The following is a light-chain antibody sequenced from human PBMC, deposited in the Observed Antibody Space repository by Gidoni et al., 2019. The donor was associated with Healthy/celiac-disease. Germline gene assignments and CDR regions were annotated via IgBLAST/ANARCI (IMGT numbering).Light chain of an antibody. CDR1: QSVLYSSNNKNY. CDR3: QQYYSTLQFT. CDR2: WAS. J-gene: IGKJ3*01. Sequence: DIVMTQSPDSLAVSLGERATINCKSSQSVLYSSNNKNYLAWYQQKPGQPPKLLIYWASTRESGVPDRFSGSGSGTDFTLTISSLQAEDVAVYYCQQYYSTLQFTFGPXTKVDIK. V-gene: IGKV4-1*01.